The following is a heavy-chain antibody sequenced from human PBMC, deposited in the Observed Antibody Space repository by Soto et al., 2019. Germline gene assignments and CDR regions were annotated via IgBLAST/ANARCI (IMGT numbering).Heavy chain of an antibody. Sequence: LSLTCTVSGGSISSGGYYWSWIRQHPGKGLEWIGYIYHSGSTYYNPSLKSRVTISVDTSKNQFSLKLSSVTAADTAVYYCARTSPTIIGGYFDCWGQGTLVTVSS. J-gene: IGHJ4*02. CDR3: ARTSPTIIGGYFDC. V-gene: IGHV4-31*03. CDR2: IYHSGST. CDR1: GGSISSGGYY. D-gene: IGHD3-10*02.